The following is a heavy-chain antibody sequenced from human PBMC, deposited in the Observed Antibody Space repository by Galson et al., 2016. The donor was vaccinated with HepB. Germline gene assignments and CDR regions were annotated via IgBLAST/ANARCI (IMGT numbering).Heavy chain of an antibody. CDR2: IKSTGSLI. J-gene: IGHJ4*02. D-gene: IGHD2-2*01. V-gene: IGHV3-48*02. Sequence: SLRLSCAASGFIFSGQSMNWVRQAPGKGLEWVSYIKSTGSLIYYADSVKGRFTIPRDNGKNSLYLQMNSLRDEDTAIYYCARGVGCSDSSCHHFDCWGQGTLVTVSS. CDR1: GFIFSGQS. CDR3: ARGVGCSDSSCHHFDC.